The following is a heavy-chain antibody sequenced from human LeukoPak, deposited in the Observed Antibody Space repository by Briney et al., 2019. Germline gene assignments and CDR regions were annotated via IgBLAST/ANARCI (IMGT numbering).Heavy chain of an antibody. CDR1: GFTFSSYA. J-gene: IGHJ4*02. Sequence: GGSLRLSCAASGFTFSSYAMSWVRQAPGKGLEWVSAISGSGGSTYYADSVKGRFTISRDNSKNTLYLQMNSLRAEDTAVYYCEKVSHPLQWLTRFDYWGQGTLVTVSS. CDR2: ISGSGGST. CDR3: EKVSHPLQWLTRFDY. V-gene: IGHV3-23*01. D-gene: IGHD6-19*01.